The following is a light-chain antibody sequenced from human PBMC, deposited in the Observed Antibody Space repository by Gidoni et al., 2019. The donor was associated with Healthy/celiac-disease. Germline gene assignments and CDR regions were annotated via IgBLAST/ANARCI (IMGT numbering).Light chain of an antibody. V-gene: IGKV1-5*03. CDR2: KAS. CDR3: QQYNSYRYT. Sequence: DIQMTQSPSTLSASVGDRVTITCRASQSISSWLAWYQQKPGKAPKLLIYKASSLESGVPSRFSGSGSGTEFTLTISSLQPDDFATYYCQQYNSYRYTFGRXTKLEIK. J-gene: IGKJ2*01. CDR1: QSISSW.